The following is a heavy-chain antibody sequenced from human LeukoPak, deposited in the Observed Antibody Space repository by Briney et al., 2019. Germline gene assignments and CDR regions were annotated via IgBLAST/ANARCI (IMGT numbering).Heavy chain of an antibody. J-gene: IGHJ4*02. CDR3: ARDSTLRHFDY. CDR2: IWYDGSNK. Sequence: PGGSLRLSCAASGFTFSGYAMHWVRQAPGKGLEWVALIWYDGSNKYYADSVKGRFSISRDSSKKTLYLQMNSLRAEDTAVYYCARDSTLRHFDYWGQGTLVTVSS. V-gene: IGHV3-33*01. CDR1: GFTFSGYA. D-gene: IGHD5-12*01.